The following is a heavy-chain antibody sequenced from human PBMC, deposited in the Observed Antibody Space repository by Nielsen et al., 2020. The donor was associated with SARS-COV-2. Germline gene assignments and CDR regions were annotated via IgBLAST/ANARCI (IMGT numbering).Heavy chain of an antibody. V-gene: IGHV3-7*01. CDR2: IKQSSREK. D-gene: IGHD3-10*01. J-gene: IGHJ6*02. Sequence: GESLKISCAATGFTFSNYWMTWVRQAPGKGLDWVATIKQSSREKFYGDSVRGRFTISRDNAKTSLYLQMDSLRAEDTAVYYCVRDSQLPGSRYKYYFGLDVWGQGTTVTVSS. CDR3: VRDSQLPGSRYKYYFGLDV. CDR1: GFTFSNYW.